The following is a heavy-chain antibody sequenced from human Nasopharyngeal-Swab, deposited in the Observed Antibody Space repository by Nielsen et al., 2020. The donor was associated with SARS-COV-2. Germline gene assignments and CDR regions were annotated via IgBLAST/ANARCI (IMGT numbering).Heavy chain of an antibody. CDR1: GGSFSGDY. D-gene: IGHD3-3*01. Sequence: SETLSLTCAVYGGSFSGDYWSWIRQPPGKGLEWIGEINDSGSTNYNPSLKSRVTISVDTSKNQFSLKLSSVTAADTAVYYCARGRIFGVVMGNYFDYWGQGTLVTVSS. J-gene: IGHJ4*02. CDR2: INDSGST. CDR3: ARGRIFGVVMGNYFDY. V-gene: IGHV4-34*01.